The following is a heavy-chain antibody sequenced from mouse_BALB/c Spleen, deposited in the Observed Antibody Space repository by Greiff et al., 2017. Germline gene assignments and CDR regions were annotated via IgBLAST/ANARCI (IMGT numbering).Heavy chain of an antibody. J-gene: IGHJ3*01. V-gene: IGHV14-3*02. CDR3: ALSTMVTTWFAD. D-gene: IGHD2-1*01. CDR1: GFNIKDTY. Sequence: VQLKESGAELVKPGASVKLSCTASGFNIKDTYMHWVKQRPEQGLEWIGRIDPANGNTKYDPKFQGKATITADTSSNTAYLQLSSLTSEDTAVYYCALSTMVTTWFADWGQGTLVTVSA. CDR2: IDPANGNT.